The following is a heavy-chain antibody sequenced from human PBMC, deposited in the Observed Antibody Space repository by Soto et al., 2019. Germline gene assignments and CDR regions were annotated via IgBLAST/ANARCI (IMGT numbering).Heavy chain of an antibody. CDR2: ISRTSNYI. D-gene: IGHD3-3*01. V-gene: IGHV3-21*01. Sequence: GGSLRLSCAASGFTFSSYNMNWVRQAPGKGLEWVSSISRTSNYIYYTDSVKGRFTISRDNAKNSIYLQMNSLRAEDTATYYCASGVFGLVSPVIGGYWGQGTLVTVSS. CDR3: ASGVFGLVSPVIGGY. J-gene: IGHJ4*02. CDR1: GFTFSSYN.